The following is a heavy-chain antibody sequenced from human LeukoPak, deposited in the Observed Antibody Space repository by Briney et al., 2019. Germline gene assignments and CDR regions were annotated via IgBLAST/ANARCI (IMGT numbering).Heavy chain of an antibody. CDR1: GYTLTELS. CDR3: ATGGGICSSTSCRPYYYGMDV. J-gene: IGHJ6*04. Sequence: GASVKVSCKVSGYTLTELSMHWVRQAPGKGLEWMGGFDPEDGETIYAQKFQGRVTMTEDTSTDTAYMGLSSLRSEDTAVYYCATGGGICSSTSCRPYYYGMDVWGKGTTVTVSS. V-gene: IGHV1-24*01. CDR2: FDPEDGET. D-gene: IGHD2-2*01.